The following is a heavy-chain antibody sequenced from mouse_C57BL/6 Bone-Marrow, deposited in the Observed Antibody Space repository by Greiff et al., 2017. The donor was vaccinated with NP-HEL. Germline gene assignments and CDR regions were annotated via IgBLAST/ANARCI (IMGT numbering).Heavy chain of an antibody. CDR3: ARDDGNYSFAY. CDR2: SRNKANDYTT. V-gene: IGHV7-1*01. CDR1: GFTFSDFY. Sequence: EVKLMESGGGLVQSGRSLRLSCATSGFTFSDFYMEWVRQAPGKGLEWIAASRNKANDYTTEYSASVKGRFIVSRDTSQSILYLQMNALRAEDTAIYYCARDDGNYSFAYWGQGTLVTVSA. J-gene: IGHJ3*01. D-gene: IGHD2-1*01.